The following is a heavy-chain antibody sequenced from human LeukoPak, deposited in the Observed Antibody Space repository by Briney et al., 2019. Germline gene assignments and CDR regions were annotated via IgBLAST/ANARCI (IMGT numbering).Heavy chain of an antibody. V-gene: IGHV1-69*13. CDR3: ARGRGEYYFDY. CDR2: IIPIFGTA. J-gene: IGHJ4*02. Sequence: ASVKVSCKASGGTFGSYAISWVRQAPGQGLEWMGGIIPIFGTANYTQKFQGRVTITADESTSTAYMELSSLRSEDTAVYYCARGRGEYYFDYWGQGTLVTVSS. D-gene: IGHD3-16*01. CDR1: GGTFGSYA.